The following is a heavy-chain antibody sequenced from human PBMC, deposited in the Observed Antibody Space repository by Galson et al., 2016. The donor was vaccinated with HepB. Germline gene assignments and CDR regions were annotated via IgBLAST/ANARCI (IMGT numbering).Heavy chain of an antibody. J-gene: IGHJ4*02. CDR2: VDRRGTT. D-gene: IGHD3-22*01. Sequence: ETLSLTCAVYGGSLNDNFWAWIRQPPGKGLGWIGEVDRRGTTNHSPSFESRITVSVDTSKNQFSLKLTSVTAANTAVYYCASIGGYFYDGTGYSYGLDSRGQGTLVTVSS. V-gene: IGHV4-34*10. CDR1: GGSLNDNF. CDR3: ASIGGYFYDGTGYSYGLDS.